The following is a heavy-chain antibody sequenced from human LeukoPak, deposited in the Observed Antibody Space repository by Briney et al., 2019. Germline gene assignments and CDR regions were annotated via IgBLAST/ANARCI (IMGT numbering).Heavy chain of an antibody. J-gene: IGHJ4*02. Sequence: SETLSLTCTVSGGSISSYYWSWIRQPAGKGLEWIGRIYASGSTDYNPSLKSRVTMSIDTSKNQFSLKLSSVTAADTAVYYCARGIAAADTRPFDYWGQGTLVTVSS. D-gene: IGHD6-13*01. V-gene: IGHV4-4*07. CDR2: IYASGST. CDR1: GGSISSYY. CDR3: ARGIAAADTRPFDY.